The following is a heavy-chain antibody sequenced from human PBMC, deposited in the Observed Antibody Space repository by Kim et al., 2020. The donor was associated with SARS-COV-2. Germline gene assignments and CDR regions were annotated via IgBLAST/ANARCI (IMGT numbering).Heavy chain of an antibody. CDR2: ISADSGDT. J-gene: IGHJ3*02. Sequence: ASVKVSCKTSGYTFTDNGLGWVRQAPGQGLEWMGWISADSGDTKNAQKFQGRVTMTRDTSTSTAYMELRSLRSDDTAVYYCVSDKDYSFDMWGQGTKVTVSS. CDR3: VSDKDYSFDM. CDR1: GYTFTDNG. D-gene: IGHD4-17*01. V-gene: IGHV1-18*01.